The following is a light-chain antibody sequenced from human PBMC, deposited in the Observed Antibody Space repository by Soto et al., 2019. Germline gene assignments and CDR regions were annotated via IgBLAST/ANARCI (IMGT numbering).Light chain of an antibody. CDR2: DVS. Sequence: EIVLTQSPATLSLSPGERATLSCKASQSVCSFLAWYHQKPAQAPRLLIYDVSSRATASPTKFSGSGSGTYFTLTISSLEPEDSAVYYWQQRINWPLTFGGGTKVEIK. CDR1: QSVCSF. CDR3: QQRINWPLT. J-gene: IGKJ4*01. V-gene: IGKV3-11*01.